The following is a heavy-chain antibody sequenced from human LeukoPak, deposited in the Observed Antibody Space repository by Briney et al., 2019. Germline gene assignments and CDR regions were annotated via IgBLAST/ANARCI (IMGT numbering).Heavy chain of an antibody. CDR1: GFTFSSYA. V-gene: IGHV3-23*01. Sequence: GGSLRLSCAASGFTFSSYAMSWVRQAPGKGLEWVSAISGSGGSTYYADSVKGRFTISRDNSKNTLYLQMNSLRAEGTAVYYCAKNPAPDYSSGWYGYFQHWGQGTLVTVSS. CDR2: ISGSGGST. CDR3: AKNPAPDYSSGWYGYFQH. J-gene: IGHJ1*01. D-gene: IGHD6-19*01.